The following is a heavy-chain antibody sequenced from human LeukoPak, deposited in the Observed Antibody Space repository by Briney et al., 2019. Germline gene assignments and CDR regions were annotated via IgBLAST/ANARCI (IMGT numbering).Heavy chain of an antibody. CDR1: GFSFSSYS. CDR3: TRGYTSDY. Sequence: GGSLRLSCAAFGFSFSSYSMNWVRQAPGKGLEWVSSISANTTHIYGADSLKGRFTISRDDAKNSLYLQLTSLRAEDTAVYYCTRGYTSDYWGQGTLVAVSS. CDR2: ISANTTHI. V-gene: IGHV3-21*01. J-gene: IGHJ4*02. D-gene: IGHD2-2*01.